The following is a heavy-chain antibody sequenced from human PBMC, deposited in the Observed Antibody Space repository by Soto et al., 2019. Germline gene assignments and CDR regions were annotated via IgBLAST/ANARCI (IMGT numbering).Heavy chain of an antibody. CDR1: GFTFTSHS. CDR3: AREGAPTSLNLDY. V-gene: IGHV3-21*01. J-gene: IGHJ4*02. D-gene: IGHD2-2*01. Sequence: EVQLVESGGGLVKPGGSLRLSCAASGFTFTSHSMKWVRQAPGKGLEWVASISGSYKYIYYADSVKGRFTVSRDNAKNSLYLQMNRLRAEDTAVYYCAREGAPTSLNLDYWGQGTRVTVSS. CDR2: ISGSYKYI.